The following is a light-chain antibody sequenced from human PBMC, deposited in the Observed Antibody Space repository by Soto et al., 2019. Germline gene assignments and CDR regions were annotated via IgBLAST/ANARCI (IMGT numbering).Light chain of an antibody. CDR2: GGS. Sequence: EIVMTQSPATLSVSPGERATLSCRASQSVSSNLAWYQQKPGQAPRPLIYGGSIRATGIPDRFSGSGSGTEFTLTISSLQSEDFAVYYCHQYNDWSFGQGTKV. V-gene: IGKV3-15*01. CDR3: HQYNDWS. CDR1: QSVSSN. J-gene: IGKJ1*01.